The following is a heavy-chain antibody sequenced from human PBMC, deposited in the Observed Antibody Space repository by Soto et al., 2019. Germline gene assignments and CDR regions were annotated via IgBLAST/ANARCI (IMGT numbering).Heavy chain of an antibody. Sequence: QVQLRESGPGLVKTSGTLSLTCVVSGGSISSTNCWTLFRHPPGKGLDWIGEIYHSGRPTFSPSLRGRATISVDKSNNQFSLRLRSVTAADTAVYYCATLPPRIVVALLPIPTWGQGILVTVSS. CDR2: IYHSGRP. D-gene: IGHD2-21*01. V-gene: IGHV4-4*02. CDR1: GGSISSTNC. CDR3: ATLPPRIVVALLPIPT. J-gene: IGHJ5*02.